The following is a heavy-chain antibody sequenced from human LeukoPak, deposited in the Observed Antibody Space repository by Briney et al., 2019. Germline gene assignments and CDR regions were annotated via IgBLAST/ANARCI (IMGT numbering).Heavy chain of an antibody. D-gene: IGHD5-18*01. V-gene: IGHV3-7*01. Sequence: PGGSLRLSCAASGFTFSSYWMSWVRQAPGKGLEWVANINQDGSGEYYVDSVKGRFTISRDNAKNSVSLQMNSLRAEDTAVYYCARGGVYSYGSFDYWGQGTLVTVSS. J-gene: IGHJ4*02. CDR2: INQDGSGE. CDR1: GFTFSSYW. CDR3: ARGGVYSYGSFDY.